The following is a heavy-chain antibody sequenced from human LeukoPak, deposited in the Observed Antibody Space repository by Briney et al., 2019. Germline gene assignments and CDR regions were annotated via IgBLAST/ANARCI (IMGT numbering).Heavy chain of an antibody. CDR3: ARASEGIGYFDT. CDR1: GASFSNGY. Sequence: SETLSLTCTVSGASFSNGYWSWVRQAPGKGLEWIGYIYHNGRTNYNPSLKSRITMSIDTSQKQFSLKLISVTAADTAVYYCARASEGIGYFDTWGRGSLVTVSS. J-gene: IGHJ4*02. D-gene: IGHD3-16*01. V-gene: IGHV4-59*01. CDR2: IYHNGRT.